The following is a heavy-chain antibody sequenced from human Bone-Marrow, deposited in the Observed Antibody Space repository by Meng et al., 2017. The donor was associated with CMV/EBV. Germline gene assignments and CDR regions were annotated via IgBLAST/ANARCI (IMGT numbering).Heavy chain of an antibody. CDR1: GFTFSNYW. D-gene: IGHD3-16*01. V-gene: IGHV3-74*01. CDR2: INSDGSST. Sequence: GESLKISCAASGFTFSNYWMHWVRQAPGKGLVWVSRINSDGSSTSYADSVKGRFTISRDNAKNTLYLQMNCLRAQETAVYYCAGGGDYWGQGTLVTVSS. J-gene: IGHJ4*02. CDR3: AGGGDY.